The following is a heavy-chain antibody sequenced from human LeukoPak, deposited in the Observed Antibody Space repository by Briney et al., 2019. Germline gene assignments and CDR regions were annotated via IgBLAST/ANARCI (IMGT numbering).Heavy chain of an antibody. Sequence: PGGSLRLSCAASGFTFSSFEMKWVRQAPGKGLEWVSSINAGGSDIHYADSFKGRFTISRDNAKSSLYLQMSSLRAEDTAVYYCVRDLAYNYNYYYYGLDVWGQGTTVAVPS. CDR2: INAGGSDI. J-gene: IGHJ6*02. CDR3: VRDLAYNYNYYYYGLDV. CDR1: GFTFSSFE. D-gene: IGHD1-1*01. V-gene: IGHV3-48*03.